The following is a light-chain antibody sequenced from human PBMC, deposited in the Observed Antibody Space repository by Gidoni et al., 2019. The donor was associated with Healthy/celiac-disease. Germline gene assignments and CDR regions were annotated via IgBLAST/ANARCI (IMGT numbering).Light chain of an antibody. V-gene: IGLV2-14*01. CDR1: SSDVGGYNY. J-gene: IGLJ1*01. CDR2: EVR. CDR3: SSYTSSSTLGV. Sequence: QSALTQPASVSGSPGQSITISCTGTSSDVGGYNYVSWYQQHPGKAPKLMIYEVRNRPSGVYNRFSGSKSGNTASLTISGLQAEDEADYYCSSYTSSSTLGVFGTGTKVTVL.